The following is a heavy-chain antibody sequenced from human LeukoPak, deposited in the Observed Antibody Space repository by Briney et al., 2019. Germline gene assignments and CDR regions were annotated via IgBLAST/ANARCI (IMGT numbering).Heavy chain of an antibody. CDR2: IDYRGYT. CDR3: ARVGGISMIVP. D-gene: IGHD3-22*01. CDR1: GGSISSNSYY. V-gene: IGHV4-39*01. J-gene: IGHJ5*02. Sequence: PSETLSLTCTVSGGSISSNSYYWGWIRQPPGKGLEWIGSIDYRGYTYYNPSLRSRVTISVDTSENQFSLKVNSVNATDTAVYYCARVGGISMIVPWGQGTQVTVSS.